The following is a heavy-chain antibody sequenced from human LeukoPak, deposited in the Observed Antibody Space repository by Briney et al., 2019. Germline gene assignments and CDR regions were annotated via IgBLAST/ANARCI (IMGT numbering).Heavy chain of an antibody. V-gene: IGHV4-34*01. Sequence: SSETLSLTCAVYGGSFSGYYWSWIRQPPGKELEWIGEINHSGSTNYNPSLKSRVTISVDTSKNQFSLKLSSVTAADTAVYYCARSPYYWGQGTLVTVSS. CDR3: ARSPYY. J-gene: IGHJ4*02. CDR2: INHSGST. CDR1: GGSFSGYY.